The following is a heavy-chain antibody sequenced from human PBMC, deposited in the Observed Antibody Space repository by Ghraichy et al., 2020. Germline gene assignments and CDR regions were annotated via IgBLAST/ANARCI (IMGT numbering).Heavy chain of an antibody. CDR2: ISGSGGST. CDR1: GFTFSSYA. D-gene: IGHD6-13*01. J-gene: IGHJ4*02. V-gene: IGHV3-23*01. CDR3: AKDKKEQQLVTYYFDY. Sequence: GGSLRLSCAASGFTFSSYAMSWVRQAPGKGLEWVSAISGSGGSTYYADSVKGRFTIARDNSKNTLDRQMKSLRAEDTAVYYCAKDKKEQQLVTYYFDYWGQGTLVTVSS.